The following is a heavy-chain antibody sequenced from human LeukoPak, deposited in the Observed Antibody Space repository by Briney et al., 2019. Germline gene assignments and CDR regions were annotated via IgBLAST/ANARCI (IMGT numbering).Heavy chain of an antibody. CDR3: ARGPAKGRHGWYMDV. CDR2: ISGSGGST. V-gene: IGHV3-23*01. D-gene: IGHD2-15*01. CDR1: GFTFSSYA. Sequence: GGSLRLSCAASGFTFSSYAMHWVRQAPGKGLEWVSAISGSGGSTYYADSVKGRFTISRDNSKNTLYLQMNSLRAEDTAVYYCARGPAKGRHGWYMDVWGKGTTVTVSS. J-gene: IGHJ6*03.